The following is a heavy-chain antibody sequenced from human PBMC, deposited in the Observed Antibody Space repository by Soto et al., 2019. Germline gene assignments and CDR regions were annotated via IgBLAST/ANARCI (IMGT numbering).Heavy chain of an antibody. D-gene: IGHD6-19*01. J-gene: IGHJ4*02. V-gene: IGHV3-64D*08. CDR3: ARESSSGWCDY. CDR1: GFTFSSYA. Sequence: GGSLRLSCSASGFTFSSYAMHWVRQAPGKGLEYVSAISSNGGSTYYADSVKGRFTISRDNSKNTLYLQMSSLRAEDTAVYYCARESSSGWCDYWGQGTLVTVSS. CDR2: ISSNGGST.